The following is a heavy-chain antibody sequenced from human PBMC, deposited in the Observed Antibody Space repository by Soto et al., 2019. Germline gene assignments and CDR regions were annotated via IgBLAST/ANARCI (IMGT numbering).Heavy chain of an antibody. CDR1: GFTFSTYA. Sequence: HPGGSLRLSCAASGFTFSTYAMSWVRQAPGKGLEWVSAISDSGGRTYYVDSVKGRFTISRDNSKNTLYLQMNSLRAEDTAVYFCVKEVVNSGWNYFDYWGQGNLVTVSS. CDR3: VKEVVNSGWNYFDY. J-gene: IGHJ4*02. V-gene: IGHV3-23*01. D-gene: IGHD6-19*01. CDR2: ISDSGGRT.